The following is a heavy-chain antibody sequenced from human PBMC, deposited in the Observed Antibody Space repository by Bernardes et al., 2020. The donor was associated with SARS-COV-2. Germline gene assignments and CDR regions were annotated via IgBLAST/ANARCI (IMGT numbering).Heavy chain of an antibody. V-gene: IGHV4-34*01. D-gene: IGHD3-16*01. CDR3: ARAVWGIWYFDL. CDR2: INYSGTT. J-gene: IGHJ2*01. CDR1: GGSFSGYY. Sequence: SETLSLSRAVYGGSFSGYYWNWTRQPPGKGLEGIGEINYSGTTNYNPSLKSRVTISVDTSKNQFSLKLSPVTAADTAVYYCARAVWGIWYFDLWGRGTLVTVSS.